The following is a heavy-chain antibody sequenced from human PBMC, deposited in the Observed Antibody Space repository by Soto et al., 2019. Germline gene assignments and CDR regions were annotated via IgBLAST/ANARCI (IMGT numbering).Heavy chain of an antibody. Sequence: GGSLRLSCAASGFTFSSYSMNWVRQAPGKGLEWVSYISSSSSTIYYADSVKGRFTISRDNAKNSLYLQMNSLRDEDTAVYYCARDDLFRDGASSYSLDVSGQATMVTVSS. J-gene: IGHJ6*02. CDR1: GFTFSSYS. CDR3: ARDDLFRDGASSYSLDV. V-gene: IGHV3-48*02. CDR2: ISSSSSTI. D-gene: IGHD5-18*01.